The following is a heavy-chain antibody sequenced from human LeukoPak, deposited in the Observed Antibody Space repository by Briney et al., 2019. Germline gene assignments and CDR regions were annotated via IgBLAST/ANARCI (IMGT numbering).Heavy chain of an antibody. CDR1: GFTFSSNA. V-gene: IGHV3-23*01. CDR2: IISGGGDT. CDR3: AKHGGYSSGWYVFALDY. Sequence: PGGSLRLSCEVSGFTFSSNAMSWLRQTPAKGLEWVSIIISGGGDTDYADSVKGRFTISRDYSKNTLFLQMNSLRAEDAAVYYCAKHGGYSSGWYVFALDYWGQGTLVTVSS. J-gene: IGHJ4*02. D-gene: IGHD6-19*01.